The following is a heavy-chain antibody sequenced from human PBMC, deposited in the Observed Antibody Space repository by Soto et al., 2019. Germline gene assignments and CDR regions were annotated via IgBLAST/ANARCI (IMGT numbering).Heavy chain of an antibody. D-gene: IGHD4-17*01. CDR1: GYRFSNYW. V-gene: IGHV5-10-1*01. CDR2: IDPSDSYA. CDR3: ASDPYRTGCDYGIDP. J-gene: IGHJ5*01. Sequence: GKSLTLSCKGSGYRFSNYWISWVRQMPGKGLEWMGKIDPSDSYANYSPSFQGHITISSGKTISTAYLQWGSLMASDTAIYYCASDPYRTGCDYGIDPWGQGTMVTVSS.